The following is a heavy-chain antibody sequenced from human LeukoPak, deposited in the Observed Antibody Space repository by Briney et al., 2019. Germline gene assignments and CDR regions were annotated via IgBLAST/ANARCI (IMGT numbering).Heavy chain of an antibody. CDR3: AKVYASGSYGYYYGMDV. Sequence: GGSLRLSCAASGLTFSSYAMSWVRQAPGKGLEWVSAISGSGGSTYYADSVKGRFTISRDNSKNTLYLQMDSLRAEDTAVYYCAKVYASGSYGYYYGMDVWGKGTKVTVSS. D-gene: IGHD3-10*01. CDR2: ISGSGGST. V-gene: IGHV3-23*01. CDR1: GLTFSSYA. J-gene: IGHJ6*04.